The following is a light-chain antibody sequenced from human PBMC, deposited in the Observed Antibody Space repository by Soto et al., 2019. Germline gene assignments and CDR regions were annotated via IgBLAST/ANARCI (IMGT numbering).Light chain of an antibody. CDR1: QSIGNY. J-gene: IGKJ3*01. Sequence: EVVLSQSPATLSLSKGEGATLSCRASQSIGNYLAWYQQKPGQAPRLLIYATSNRATGIPARFSGSGSGTDFTLTISSLEPEDFAVYYCQQRSSWPFTFCPGTKVDIK. V-gene: IGKV3-11*01. CDR3: QQRSSWPFT. CDR2: ATS.